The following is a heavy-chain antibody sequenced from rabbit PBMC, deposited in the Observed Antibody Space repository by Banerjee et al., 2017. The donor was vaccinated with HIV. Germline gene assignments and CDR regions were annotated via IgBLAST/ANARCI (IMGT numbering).Heavy chain of an antibody. V-gene: IGHV1S7*01. Sequence: QLKETGGGLVQPGGSLTLSCKASGFDFSSYYMSWVRQAPGKGLEWIGIIYPGFGITSYASWVNGRFTISRDNAQNTLYLQLNSLTAADTATYFCARHYTSNGAYFGLWGPGTLVTV. CDR1: GFDFSSYY. J-gene: IGHJ4*01. CDR2: IYPGFGIT. D-gene: IGHD1-1*01. CDR3: ARHYTSNGAYFGL.